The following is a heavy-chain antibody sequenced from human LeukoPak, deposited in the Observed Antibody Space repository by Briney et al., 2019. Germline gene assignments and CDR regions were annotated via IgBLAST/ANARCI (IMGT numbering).Heavy chain of an antibody. CDR3: AKERNGYIGYDLDY. J-gene: IGHJ4*02. CDR2: ISGSGAIT. CDR1: GFTFSSYA. Sequence: PGGSLRLSCAASGFTFSSYAMSWVRQAPGKGLEWVSGISGSGAITYYADSVKGRFTISRDNSKNTLYLQMNSLRAEDTAVYYCAKERNGYIGYDLDYWGQGTLVTVSS. D-gene: IGHD5-12*01. V-gene: IGHV3-23*01.